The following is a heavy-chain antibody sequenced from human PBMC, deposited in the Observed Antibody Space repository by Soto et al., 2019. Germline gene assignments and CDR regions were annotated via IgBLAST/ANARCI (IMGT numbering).Heavy chain of an antibody. V-gene: IGHV3-73*02. Sequence: EVQLVESGGDLVQPGGSLKLSCAASGFTFSGSAMHWVRQASGKGLECVGHIRRRAKNYATVYAASVKGRFIISRDDSKKTAYLQMNSQKTDDTAVYYCTSSFDASDYFSPDFDYWGQGTLVTVSS. CDR3: TSSFDASDYFSPDFDY. CDR2: IRRRAKNYAT. J-gene: IGHJ4*02. CDR1: GFTFSGSA. D-gene: IGHD3-22*01.